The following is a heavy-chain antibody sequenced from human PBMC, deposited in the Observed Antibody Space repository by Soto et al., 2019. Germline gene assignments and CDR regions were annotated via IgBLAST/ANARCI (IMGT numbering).Heavy chain of an antibody. CDR2: ILYSGST. Sequence: SETLSLTCTLSGGSISCGRYYWAWIRQPPGEGLEWIGSILYSGSTYYNPSLRSRVTISVDTSRNQFYLDLSSVTAADTAVYYCARPQTGKSNGSQFDPWGQGTLVTVSS. V-gene: IGHV4-39*01. CDR1: GGSISCGRYY. J-gene: IGHJ5*02. CDR3: ARPQTGKSNGSQFDP. D-gene: IGHD6-19*01.